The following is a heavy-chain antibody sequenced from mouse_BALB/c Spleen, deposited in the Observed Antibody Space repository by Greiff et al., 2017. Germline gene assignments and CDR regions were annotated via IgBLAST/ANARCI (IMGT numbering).Heavy chain of an antibody. D-gene: IGHD2-2*01. J-gene: IGHJ1*01. V-gene: IGHV3-8*02. Sequence: EVKLMESGPSLVKPSQTLSLTCSVTGDSITSGYWNWIRKFPGNKLEYMGYISYSGSTYYNPSLKSRISITRDTSKNQYYLQLNSVTTEDTATYCGARSYGYDGYFDVWGEGTTVTVTS. CDR3: ARSYGYDGYFDV. CDR1: GDSITSGY. CDR2: ISYSGST.